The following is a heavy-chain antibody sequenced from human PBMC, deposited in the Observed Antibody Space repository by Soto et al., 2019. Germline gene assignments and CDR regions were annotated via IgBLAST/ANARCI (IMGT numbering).Heavy chain of an antibody. CDR3: AKKGIGYSSSWYINYYYYGMDV. D-gene: IGHD6-13*01. CDR1: GGSFSGYY. J-gene: IGHJ6*02. Sequence: SETLSLTCAVYGGSFSGYYWSWIRQPPGKGLEWIGENNHSGSTNYNPSLKSRVTISVDTSKNQFSLKLSSVTAADTAVYYCAKKGIGYSSSWYINYYYYGMDVWGQGTTVTVSS. CDR2: NNHSGST. V-gene: IGHV4-34*01.